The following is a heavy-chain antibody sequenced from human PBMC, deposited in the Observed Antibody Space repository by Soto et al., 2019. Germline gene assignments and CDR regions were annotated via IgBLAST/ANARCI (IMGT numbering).Heavy chain of an antibody. CDR2: ISSNGGST. J-gene: IGHJ4*02. Sequence: GGSLRLSCAASGFTFSSYAMHWVRQAPGKGLEYVSAISSNGGSTYYANSVKGRFTISRDNSKNTLYLQMGSLRAEDMAVYYCARSRTLGTIFGVVISPYPLDYWGQGTLVTVSS. CDR3: ARSRTLGTIFGVVISPYPLDY. CDR1: GFTFSSYA. V-gene: IGHV3-64*01. D-gene: IGHD3-3*01.